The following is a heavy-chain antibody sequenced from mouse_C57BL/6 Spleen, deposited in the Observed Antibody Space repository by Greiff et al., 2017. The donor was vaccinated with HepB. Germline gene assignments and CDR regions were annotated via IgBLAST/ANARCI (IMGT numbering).Heavy chain of an antibody. D-gene: IGHD1-1*01. V-gene: IGHV1-7*01. J-gene: IGHJ4*01. CDR3: ARLQIYYYGSSYEDYYAMDY. Sequence: QVQLQQSGAELAKPGASVKLSCKASGYTFTSYWMHWVKQRPGQGLEWIGYINPSSGYTKYNQKFKDKATLTADKSSSTAYMQLSSLTYEDSAVYYCARLQIYYYGSSYEDYYAMDYWGQGTSVTVSS. CDR2: INPSSGYT. CDR1: GYTFTSYW.